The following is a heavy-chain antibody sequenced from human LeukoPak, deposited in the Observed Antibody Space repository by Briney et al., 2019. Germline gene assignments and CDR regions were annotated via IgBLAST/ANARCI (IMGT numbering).Heavy chain of an antibody. V-gene: IGHV4-59*01. Sequence: PSETLSLTCTVSGGSISSYYWSWIRQPPGKGLEWIGYIYYSGSTKYNPSLKSRVTISVDTSKNQFSLKLNSVTAADTAVYYCARSIEDYYGMDVWGQGTTVTVSS. CDR1: GGSISSYY. CDR2: IYYSGST. CDR3: ARSIEDYYGMDV. J-gene: IGHJ6*02.